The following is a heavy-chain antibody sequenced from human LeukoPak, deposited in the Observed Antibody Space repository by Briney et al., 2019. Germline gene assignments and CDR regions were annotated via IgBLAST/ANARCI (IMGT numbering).Heavy chain of an antibody. V-gene: IGHV4-59*01. CDR2: IYYSGST. CDR3: ARVGGQNYYYYGMDV. CDR1: GGSISSYY. D-gene: IGHD3-10*01. Sequence: SETLSLTCTVSGGSISSYYWSWIRQPPGKGLEWIGYIYYSGSTNYNPSLKSRVTISVDTSKNQFSLNLSSLTAADTAVYYCARVGGQNYYYYGMDVWGQGTTVTVSS. J-gene: IGHJ6*02.